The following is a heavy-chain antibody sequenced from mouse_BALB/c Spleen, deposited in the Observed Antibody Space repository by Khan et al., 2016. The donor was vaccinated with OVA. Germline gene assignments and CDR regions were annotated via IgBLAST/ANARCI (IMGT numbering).Heavy chain of an antibody. CDR2: ISYSGST. Sequence: EVRLQESGPGLVKPSQSLSLTCTVTGYSITSDYAWNWIRQFPGNKLEWMGYISYSGSTTYNPSLKSRISITRDTSKNQFFLQLNSVTTEDTATYYCARWFNYWGQGTMLTVSS. J-gene: IGHJ3*01. CDR1: GYSITSDYA. CDR3: ARWFNY. V-gene: IGHV3-2*02.